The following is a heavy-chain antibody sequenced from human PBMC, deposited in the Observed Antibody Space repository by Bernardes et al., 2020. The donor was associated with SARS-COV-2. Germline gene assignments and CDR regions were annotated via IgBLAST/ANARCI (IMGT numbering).Heavy chain of an antibody. V-gene: IGHV4-59*01. D-gene: IGHD3-3*01. J-gene: IGHJ3*02. CDR1: GVSISSYY. Sequence: SETLYLTCTVSGVSISSYYWGWIRQPPGKGPEWIGYIYNSESTKYNPSLKSRVTISADTSNNQFSLKLNSVTAADTAVYYCARWSGQTDAFDIWGQGTMVTVSS. CDR3: ARWSGQTDAFDI. CDR2: IYNSEST.